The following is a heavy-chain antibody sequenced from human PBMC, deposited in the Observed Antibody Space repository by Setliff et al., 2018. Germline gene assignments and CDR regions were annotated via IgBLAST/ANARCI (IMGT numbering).Heavy chain of an antibody. CDR2: ISSSSSYI. CDR1: GFTFSSYS. V-gene: IGHV3-21*01. J-gene: IGHJ6*03. Sequence: GGSLRLSCAASGFTFSSYSMNWVRQAPGKGLEWVSSISSSSSYIYYADSVKGRFTISRDNAKNSLYLQMNSLRAEDTAVYYCARGYLHDYSNPSSLNYYYYYMDVWGKGTTVTAP. D-gene: IGHD4-4*01. CDR3: ARGYLHDYSNPSSLNYYYYYMDV.